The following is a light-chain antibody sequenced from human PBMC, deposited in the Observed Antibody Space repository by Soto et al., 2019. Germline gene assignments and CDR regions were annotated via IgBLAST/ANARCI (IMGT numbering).Light chain of an antibody. CDR1: TGTLTSGHF. CDR3: LLYYSGARV. CDR2: DTS. V-gene: IGLV7-46*01. Sequence: QAVVTQEPSLTVSPGGTVTLTCGSSTGTLTSGHFPYWFQQKPGQAPRALIFDTSNKHSWTPARFSGSLLGGKAALTLSGAQPEDEAHYYCLLYYSGARVFGGGTKLTVL. J-gene: IGLJ2*01.